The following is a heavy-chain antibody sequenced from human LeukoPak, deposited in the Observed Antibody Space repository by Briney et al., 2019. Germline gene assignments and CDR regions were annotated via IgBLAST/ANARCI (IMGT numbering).Heavy chain of an antibody. CDR1: GFTVSSNF. CDR2: ISGDGGDT. Sequence: PGGSLRLSCAASGFTVSSNFMSWVRQAPGKGLEWVSLISGDGGDTYYADSVKGRFAISRDNSKNSLYLQMDGLRTEDTALYYCAKVGESSGGYYSFDYWGQGTLVTVSS. J-gene: IGHJ4*02. D-gene: IGHD3-22*01. V-gene: IGHV3-43*02. CDR3: AKVGESSGGYYSFDY.